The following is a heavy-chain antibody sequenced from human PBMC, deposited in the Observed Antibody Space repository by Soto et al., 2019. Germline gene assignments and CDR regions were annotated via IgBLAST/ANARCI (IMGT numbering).Heavy chain of an antibody. J-gene: IGHJ3*02. V-gene: IGHV1-18*01. CDR3: AREFNPVYRSGNAFDI. CDR2: ISAYNGNT. CDR1: GYTFTSYG. Sequence: ASVKVSCKASGYTFTSYGISWVRQAPGQGLEWMGWISAYNGNTNYAQKLQGRVTMTTDTSTSTAYMELRSLRSDDTAVYYCAREFNPVYRSGNAFDIWGQGTMVTVSS. D-gene: IGHD6-19*01.